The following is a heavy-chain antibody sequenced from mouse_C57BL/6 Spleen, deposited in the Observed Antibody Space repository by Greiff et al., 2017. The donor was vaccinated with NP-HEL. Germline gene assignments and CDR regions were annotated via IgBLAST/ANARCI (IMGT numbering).Heavy chain of an antibody. D-gene: IGHD1-1*01. Sequence: VQLQQSGAELVRPGASVTLSCKASGYTFTDYEMHWVKQTPVHGLEWIGAIDPETGGTAYNQKFKGKAILTADKSSSTAYMELRSLTSEDSAVYYCTRYGFTTVVAPYFDYWGQGTTLTVSS. CDR1: GYTFTDYE. CDR2: IDPETGGT. J-gene: IGHJ2*01. CDR3: TRYGFTTVVAPYFDY. V-gene: IGHV1-15*01.